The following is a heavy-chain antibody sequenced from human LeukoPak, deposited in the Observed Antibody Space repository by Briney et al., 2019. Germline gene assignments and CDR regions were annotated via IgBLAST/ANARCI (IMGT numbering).Heavy chain of an antibody. CDR3: ARGREYSSGYLDY. CDR1: GFTFSSCS. Sequence: GGFLRLSCAASGFTFSSCSMNWVRQAPGKGLEWVSSISSSSSYIYYADSVKGRFTISRDNAKNSLYLQMNGLRAEDTAVYYCARGREYSSGYLDYWGQGTLVTVSS. D-gene: IGHD6-19*01. V-gene: IGHV3-21*01. CDR2: ISSSSSYI. J-gene: IGHJ4*02.